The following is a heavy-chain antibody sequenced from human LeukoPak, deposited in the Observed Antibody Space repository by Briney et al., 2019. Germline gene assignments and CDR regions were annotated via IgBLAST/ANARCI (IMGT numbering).Heavy chain of an antibody. Sequence: ASVKVSCKASGYTFTGYYMHWVRQAPGQGLEWMGWINPNSGGTNYAQKFQGRVTMTRDTSISTAYMELSRLRSDDTALYDCARPYVGSNYFFYWGQGALVTVSS. CDR1: GYTFTGYY. D-gene: IGHD1-26*01. J-gene: IGHJ4*02. CDR2: INPNSGGT. CDR3: ARPYVGSNYFFY. V-gene: IGHV1-2*02.